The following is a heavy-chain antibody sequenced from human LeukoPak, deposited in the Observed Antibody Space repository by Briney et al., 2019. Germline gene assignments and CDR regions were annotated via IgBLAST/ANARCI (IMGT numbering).Heavy chain of an antibody. CDR3: TRDLTGYFDS. V-gene: IGHV3-9*01. J-gene: IGHJ4*02. CDR1: GFTFEDYA. CDR2: ISWNSGSM. Sequence: PGGSLRLSCAASGFTFEDYAMHWVRQAPGKGLEWVSGISWNSGSMGYADSVKGRFTISRNNAKNSLYLQMNSLRAEDTAVYYCTRDLTGYFDSWGQGTLVTVSS. D-gene: IGHD1-14*01.